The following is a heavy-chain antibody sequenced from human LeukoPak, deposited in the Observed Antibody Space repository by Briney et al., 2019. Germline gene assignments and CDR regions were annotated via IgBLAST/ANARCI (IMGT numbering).Heavy chain of an antibody. Sequence: QTGGSLRLSCAASGFTFSSYTMHWVRQAPGKGLEWVAMISYDGNNKNYADSVKGRFTVSRDNSKNTLYLQMNSLRVEDTAVYYCVRLLGSYYDSNRFLDPHFDSWGQGTLVTVSS. CDR3: VRLLGSYYDSNRFLDPHFDS. D-gene: IGHD3-22*01. V-gene: IGHV3-30-3*01. CDR1: GFTFSSYT. J-gene: IGHJ4*02. CDR2: ISYDGNNK.